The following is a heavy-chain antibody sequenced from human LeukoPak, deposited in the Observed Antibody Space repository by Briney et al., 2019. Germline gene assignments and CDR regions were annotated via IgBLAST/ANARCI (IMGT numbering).Heavy chain of an antibody. CDR1: GFTFSSYA. CDR3: ARDSDYYYMDV. Sequence: GGSLRLSCAASGFTFSSYAMLWVRQAPGKGLEWVAVISYDGSNKYYADSVKGRFTISRDNSKNTLYLQMNSLRAEDTAVYYCARDSDYYYMDVWGKGTTVTVSS. CDR2: ISYDGSNK. J-gene: IGHJ6*03. V-gene: IGHV3-30*01.